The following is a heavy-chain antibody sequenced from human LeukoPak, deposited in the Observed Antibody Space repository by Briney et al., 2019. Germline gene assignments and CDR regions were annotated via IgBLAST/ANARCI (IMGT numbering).Heavy chain of an antibody. J-gene: IGHJ3*02. D-gene: IGHD3-10*01. CDR2: IYYSGST. CDR1: GGSISSGDYY. CDR3: ARDSAYYYGSGSLSYDAFDI. V-gene: IGHV4-30-4*08. Sequence: SQTLSLTCTVSGGSISSGDYYWSWIRQPPGKGLEWIGYIYYSGSTYYNPSLKSRVTISVDTSKNQFPLKLSSVTAADTAVYYCARDSAYYYGSGSLSYDAFDIWGQGTMVTVSS.